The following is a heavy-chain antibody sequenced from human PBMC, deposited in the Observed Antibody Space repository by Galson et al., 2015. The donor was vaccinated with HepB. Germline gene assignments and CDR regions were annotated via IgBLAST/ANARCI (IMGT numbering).Heavy chain of an antibody. CDR1: GYSFTSYW. D-gene: IGHD3-10*01. CDR2: IYPGDSDT. CDR3: ARQYYYGSGRRYFDY. J-gene: IGHJ4*02. Sequence: QSGAEVKKPGESLTISCKGSGYSFTSYWIGWVRQMPGKGLEWMGIIYPGDSDTRYSPSFQGQVTISADKSISSAYLQWSSLKASDTAMYYCARQYYYGSGRRYFDYWGQGTLVTVSS. V-gene: IGHV5-51*01.